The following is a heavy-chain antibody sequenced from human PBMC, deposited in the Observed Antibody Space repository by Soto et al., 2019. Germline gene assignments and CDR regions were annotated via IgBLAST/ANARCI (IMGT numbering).Heavy chain of an antibody. V-gene: IGHV3-33*03. CDR1: GFNFSDSG. D-gene: IGHD6-6*01. Sequence: QVQLVESGGGVVQPARSLRLSCAASGFNFSDSGMHWVRQAPGKGLEWVAVIWSDGSDEDYADSVKGRFSISRDNSERKMYLQINSLRAEGTGVYFFVRGNRFGSSSGWGGGFDFWGQGTLVTVSA. CDR3: VRGNRFGSSSGWGGGFDF. J-gene: IGHJ4*02. CDR2: IWSDGSDE.